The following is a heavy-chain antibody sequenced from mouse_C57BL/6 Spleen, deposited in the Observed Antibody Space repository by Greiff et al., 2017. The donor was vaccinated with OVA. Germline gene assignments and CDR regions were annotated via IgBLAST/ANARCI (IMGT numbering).Heavy chain of an antibody. Sequence: QVQLQQSGPELVKPGASVKISCKASGYAFSSSWMNWVKQRPGKGLEWIGRIYPGDGDTNYNGKFKGKATLTADKSSSTAYMQLSSLTSEDSAVYFCARRPAYYSNYVYFDYWGQGTTLTVSS. CDR1: GYAFSSSW. CDR3: ARRPAYYSNYVYFDY. D-gene: IGHD2-5*01. V-gene: IGHV1-82*01. CDR2: IYPGDGDT. J-gene: IGHJ2*01.